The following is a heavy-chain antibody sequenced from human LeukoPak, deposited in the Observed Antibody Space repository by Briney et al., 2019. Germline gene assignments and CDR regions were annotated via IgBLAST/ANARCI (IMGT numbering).Heavy chain of an antibody. V-gene: IGHV3-30*02. CDR1: GFTFSHYA. J-gene: IGHJ4*02. CDR2: IRYDGNNK. D-gene: IGHD5-24*01. CDR3: AKGAPRWLHCFDY. Sequence: PGGSLRLSCAASGFTFSHYAMHWVRQAPGKGLEWVAFIRYDGNNKNYADFVKGRFTISRDNSKNTLYLQMNSLRAEDTAVYYCAKGAPRWLHCFDYWGQGTLVTVSS.